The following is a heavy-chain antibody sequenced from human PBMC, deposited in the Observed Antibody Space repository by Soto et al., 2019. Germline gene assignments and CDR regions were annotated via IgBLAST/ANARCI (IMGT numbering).Heavy chain of an antibody. D-gene: IGHD1-26*01. Sequence: PXGSLILSCSAAGFTFSSYGMHWVRQAPGKGLEWVAVISYDGSNKYYADSVKGRFTISRDNSKNTLYLQMNSLRAEDTAVYYCAKVSAVVGAFFFDYWGQGTLVTVSS. V-gene: IGHV3-30*18. J-gene: IGHJ4*02. CDR3: AKVSAVVGAFFFDY. CDR1: GFTFSSYG. CDR2: ISYDGSNK.